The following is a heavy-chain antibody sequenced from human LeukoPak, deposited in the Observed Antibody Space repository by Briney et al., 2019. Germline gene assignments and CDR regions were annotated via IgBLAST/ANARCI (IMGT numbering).Heavy chain of an antibody. J-gene: IGHJ4*02. V-gene: IGHV3-7*03. Sequence: SGGSLRLSCAASGFTFSSYWMSWVRQAPGKGLEWVANTKQDGSEKYYVDSVKGRFTISRDNAKNSLYLQMNSLRAEDTALYYCAKDIRVRDGYNYGPFDYWGQGTLVTVSS. CDR1: GFTFSSYW. D-gene: IGHD5-24*01. CDR2: TKQDGSEK. CDR3: AKDIRVRDGYNYGPFDY.